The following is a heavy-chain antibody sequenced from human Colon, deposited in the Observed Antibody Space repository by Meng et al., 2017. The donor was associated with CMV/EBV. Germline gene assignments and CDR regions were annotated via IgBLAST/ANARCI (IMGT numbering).Heavy chain of an antibody. CDR1: ALTFSGYA. J-gene: IGHJ6*02. CDR2: ISYDGSGE. Sequence: SCAASALTFSGYAMHWVRQAPGKGLEWVAVISYDGSGEYYADSVKGRFTISRDNSKNTLYLQMISLRAEDTAVYYCARDIGRYCTGGTCYARPYLYDLDVWGQGTTVTVSS. CDR3: ARDIGRYCTGGTCYARPYLYDLDV. D-gene: IGHD2-15*01. V-gene: IGHV3-30-3*01.